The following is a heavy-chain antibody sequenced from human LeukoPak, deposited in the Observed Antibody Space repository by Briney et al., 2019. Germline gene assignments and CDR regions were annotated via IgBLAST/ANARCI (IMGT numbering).Heavy chain of an antibody. Sequence: ASVKVSCKASGGTFSSYAISWVRQAPGQGLEWMGWISAYNGNTNYAQKLQGRVTMTTDTSTSTAYMELRSLKSDDTAVYYCAIITIFGVALPRDYWGQGTLVTVSS. D-gene: IGHD3-3*01. CDR3: AIITIFGVALPRDY. CDR2: ISAYNGNT. J-gene: IGHJ4*02. CDR1: GGTFSSYA. V-gene: IGHV1-18*01.